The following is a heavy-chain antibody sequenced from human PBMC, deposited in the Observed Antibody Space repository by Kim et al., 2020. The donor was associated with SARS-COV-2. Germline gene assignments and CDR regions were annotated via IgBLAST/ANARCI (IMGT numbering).Heavy chain of an antibody. Sequence: GGSLRLSCAVSGFAVTDYYMNWIRQPPGKGLEWVSCLSASGTTTYHADSVKGRFTVSRDSARNTVFLQMNNLRVEDTAVYYCGREDQVGVEDWCRGTLVVFSS. CDR1: GFAVTDYY. CDR3: GREDQVGVED. D-gene: IGHD3-10*01. V-gene: IGHV3-11*01. J-gene: IGHJ4*02. CDR2: LSASGTTT.